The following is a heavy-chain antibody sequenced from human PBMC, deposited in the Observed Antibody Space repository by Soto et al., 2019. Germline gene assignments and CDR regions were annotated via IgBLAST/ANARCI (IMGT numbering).Heavy chain of an antibody. CDR3: ASPQFATFDY. Sequence: EVQLVESGGGLVQPGGSLRLSCATSGFTFSGHFMDWVRQAPGKGLEWVARSTNKARGYTKLYAASVIGRFSISRDDSKNSPYLQMDGLKTADTAVYYCASPQFATFDYWGQGTLVTVSS. CDR1: GFTFSGHF. J-gene: IGHJ4*02. CDR2: STNKARGYTK. D-gene: IGHD3-16*01. V-gene: IGHV3-72*01.